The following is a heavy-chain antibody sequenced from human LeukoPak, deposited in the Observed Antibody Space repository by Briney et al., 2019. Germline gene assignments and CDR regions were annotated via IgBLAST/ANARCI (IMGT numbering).Heavy chain of an antibody. Sequence: SETRSLTCTVSGGSISSYYWSWIRQPPGKGLEWIGYICYSGSTNYNPSLKSRVTISVDTSKNQFSLKLSSVTAADTAVYYCARDHFDYSSGWYSRYYGMDVWGQGTTVTVSS. D-gene: IGHD6-19*01. CDR3: ARDHFDYSSGWYSRYYGMDV. V-gene: IGHV4-59*01. J-gene: IGHJ6*02. CDR2: ICYSGST. CDR1: GGSISSYY.